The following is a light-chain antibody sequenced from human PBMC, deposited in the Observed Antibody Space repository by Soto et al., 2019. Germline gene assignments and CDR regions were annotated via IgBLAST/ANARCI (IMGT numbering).Light chain of an antibody. CDR2: KAS. CDR1: QTISSW. Sequence: DIQLTHSPSTLSGSVGDRVASTCRARQTISSWLAWYRQKPGKAPKLVIYKASTLKSGVPSRFSGSGSGTELTLTISSLQPDDFATYYCQHYNSYSEEFGQGT. J-gene: IGKJ1*01. CDR3: QHYNSYSEE. V-gene: IGKV1-5*03.